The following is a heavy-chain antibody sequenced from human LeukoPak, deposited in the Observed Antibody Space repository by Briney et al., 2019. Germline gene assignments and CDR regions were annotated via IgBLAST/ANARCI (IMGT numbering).Heavy chain of an antibody. CDR2: IDPNSGDP. J-gene: IGHJ4*02. Sequence: ASVKVSCKASGYTFTGYYLHWVRQAPGQGLEWMGWIDPNSGDPNYAQKFQGGVTMTSDTSISTAYMELSRLRSDDTAVYYCARDQAYKDYWGQGTLVTVSS. V-gene: IGHV1-2*02. CDR1: GYTFTGYY. D-gene: IGHD1-14*01. CDR3: ARDQAYKDY.